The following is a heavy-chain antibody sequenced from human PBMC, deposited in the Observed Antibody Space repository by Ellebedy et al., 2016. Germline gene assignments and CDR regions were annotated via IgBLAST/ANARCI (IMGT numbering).Heavy chain of an antibody. V-gene: IGHV3-48*01. Sequence: GGSLRLSCAASGFTFSSYWMSWVRQAPGKGLEWLAYISTGSGRSTTYYADSVKGRFTISRDDAKNSVFLQMDSLRGEDTAVYYCARDRRAFRASMDVWGQGTTVTVSS. CDR2: ISTGSGRSTT. CDR1: GFTFSSYW. CDR3: ARDRRAFRASMDV. J-gene: IGHJ6*02. D-gene: IGHD3-10*01.